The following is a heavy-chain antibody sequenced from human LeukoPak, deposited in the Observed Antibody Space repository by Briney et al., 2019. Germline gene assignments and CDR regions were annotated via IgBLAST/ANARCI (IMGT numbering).Heavy chain of an antibody. CDR2: IDSSSSTI. J-gene: IGHJ4*02. D-gene: IGHD3-16*02. CDR1: GLTFSSYS. Sequence: GGSLRLSCAASGLTFSSYSMNWVRQAPGKGLEWVSYIDSSSSTIYYADSVKGRFTVSRDNAKNSLDLQMNSLRSEDTAVYYCVRDRGISFYFDYWGQGTLVTVSS. V-gene: IGHV3-48*01. CDR3: VRDRGISFYFDY.